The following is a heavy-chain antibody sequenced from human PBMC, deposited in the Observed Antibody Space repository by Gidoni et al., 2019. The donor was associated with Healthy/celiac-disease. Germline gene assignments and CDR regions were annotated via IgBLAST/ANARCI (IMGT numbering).Heavy chain of an antibody. CDR3: AKDPGARKIAVEDWFDP. J-gene: IGHJ5*02. CDR1: GFTFSSYS. CDR2: ISGSGGST. D-gene: IGHD6-19*01. Sequence: EVQLLESGGGLVQPGGSLRLSCAASGFTFSSYSMSWVRQAPGKGLEWVSAISGSGGSTYYADSVKGRFTISRDNSKNTLYLQMNSLRAEDTAVYYCAKDPGARKIAVEDWFDPWGQGTLVTVSS. V-gene: IGHV3-23*01.